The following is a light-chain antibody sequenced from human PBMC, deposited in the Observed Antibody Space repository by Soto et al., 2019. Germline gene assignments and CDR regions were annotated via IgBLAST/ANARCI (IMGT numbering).Light chain of an antibody. V-gene: IGLV1-40*01. Sequence: QSVLKQPPSVSGAPGQRVTISCTWSSSNIGAGYDVHWYQQLPGADPKLLIYGNSNRPSGVPDRFSGSKSGTSASLAITGFQAEDGADYCCQSYDSSLSGVVFGGGTKLNVL. CDR3: QSYDSSLSGVV. CDR2: GNS. J-gene: IGLJ2*01. CDR1: SSNIGAGYD.